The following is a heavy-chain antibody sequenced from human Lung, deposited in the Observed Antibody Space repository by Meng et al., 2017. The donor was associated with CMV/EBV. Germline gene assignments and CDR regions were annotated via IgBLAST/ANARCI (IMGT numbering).Heavy chain of an antibody. J-gene: IGHJ3*02. D-gene: IGHD5-24*01. Sequence: GGSXRLXCAASGFTVINNYMNWVRQAPGKGLEWVSIIYAGGSTDYADSVNGRFTISRDNSKNTLYLQMNSLRPEDTAVYYCAREKEGRMSTISAFDIWGQGTXVTVSS. CDR1: GFTVINNY. CDR3: AREKEGRMSTISAFDI. CDR2: IYAGGST. V-gene: IGHV3-66*02.